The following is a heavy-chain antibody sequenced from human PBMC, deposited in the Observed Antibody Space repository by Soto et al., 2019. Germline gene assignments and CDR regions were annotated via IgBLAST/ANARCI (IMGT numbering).Heavy chain of an antibody. D-gene: IGHD2-2*01. CDR3: TRRGCSTTGCYFN. Sequence: GGSLRLSCAASGFPFSSYWMHWVRQAPGKGLVWVSRINGDGSSITYADSVKGRFTISRDNAKNTLYLQMNSLRAEDAAVYYCTRRGCSTTGCYFNWGRGTLVTVPS. V-gene: IGHV3-74*03. CDR1: GFPFSSYW. J-gene: IGHJ4*02. CDR2: INGDGSSI.